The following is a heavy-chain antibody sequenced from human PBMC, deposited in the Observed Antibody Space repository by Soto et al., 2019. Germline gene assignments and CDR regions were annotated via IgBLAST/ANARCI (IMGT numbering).Heavy chain of an antibody. D-gene: IGHD1-26*01. V-gene: IGHV3-49*04. CDR3: TREVGFPL. CDR2: IRSKAYGGTT. J-gene: IGHJ4*02. Sequence: GGSLRLSCTASGFTFGDYAMSWVRRAPGKGLEWVGFIRSKAYGGTTEYAASVKGRFTISRDDSKSIAYLQMNSLKTEDTAVYYCTREVGFPLWGQGTLVTVSS. CDR1: GFTFGDYA.